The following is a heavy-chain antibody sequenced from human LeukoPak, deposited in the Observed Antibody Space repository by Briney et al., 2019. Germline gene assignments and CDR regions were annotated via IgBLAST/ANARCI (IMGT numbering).Heavy chain of an antibody. CDR3: ARDADGTGTTDY. Sequence: SETLSLTCTVSGGSISSSSYYWGWIRQPPGKGLEWIGSIYYSGSTYYNPSLKSRVTISVDTSKSQFSLKLSSVTAADTAVYYCARDADGTGTTDYWGQGTLVTVSS. CDR1: GGSISSSSYY. D-gene: IGHD1-7*01. V-gene: IGHV4-39*07. CDR2: IYYSGST. J-gene: IGHJ4*02.